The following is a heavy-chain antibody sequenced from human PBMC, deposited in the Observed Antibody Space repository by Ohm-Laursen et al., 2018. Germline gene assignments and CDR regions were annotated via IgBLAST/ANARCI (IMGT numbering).Heavy chain of an antibody. D-gene: IGHD6-6*01. CDR1: GFTFSSYA. CDR3: AKDRKVDSSSSQPALGY. Sequence: SLRLSCAASGFTFSSYAMSWVRQAPGKGLEWVSAISGSGGSTYYADSVKGRFTISRDNSKNTLYLQMNSLRAEDTAVYYCAKDRKVDSSSSQPALGYWGQGTLVTVSS. J-gene: IGHJ4*02. CDR2: ISGSGGST. V-gene: IGHV3-23*01.